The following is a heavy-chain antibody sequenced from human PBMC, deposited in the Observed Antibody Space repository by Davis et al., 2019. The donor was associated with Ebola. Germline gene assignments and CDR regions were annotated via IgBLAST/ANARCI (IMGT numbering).Heavy chain of an antibody. CDR3: ARGGVAYSDLDY. CDR1: GGTFSSYT. CDR2: IIPILGIA. D-gene: IGHD2-21*01. V-gene: IGHV1-69*02. J-gene: IGHJ4*02. Sequence: SVKVSCKASGGTFSSYTISWVRQAPGQGLEWMGRIIPILGIANYAQKFQGRVTMTRENSMSTAYMELSSLRSEDTAVYFCARGGVAYSDLDYWGQGTLVTVSS.